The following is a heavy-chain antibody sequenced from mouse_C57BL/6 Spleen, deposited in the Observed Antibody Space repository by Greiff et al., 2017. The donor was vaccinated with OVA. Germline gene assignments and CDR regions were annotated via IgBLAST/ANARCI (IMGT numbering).Heavy chain of an antibody. D-gene: IGHD1-1*01. J-gene: IGHJ4*01. V-gene: IGHV1-82*01. Sequence: QVQLQQSGPELVKPGASVKISCKASGYAFSSSWMNWVKQRPGTGLEWIGRIYPGDGDTNYNGKFKGKATLTADKSSSTAYMQLSSLTSEDSAVYFCASWITTVVATDYAMDYWGQGTSVTVSS. CDR3: ASWITTVVATDYAMDY. CDR1: GYAFSSSW. CDR2: IYPGDGDT.